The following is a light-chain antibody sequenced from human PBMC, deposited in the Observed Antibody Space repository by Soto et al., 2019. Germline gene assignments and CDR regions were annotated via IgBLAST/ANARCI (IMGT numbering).Light chain of an antibody. V-gene: IGKV1-39*01. CDR3: RQSYSTPFS. CDR1: QSISSY. J-gene: IGKJ3*01. Sequence: DIQMTQSPSSLSASVGDRVTIACRASQSISSYLNWYQQKPGKAPKLLIYAASSSQSGVPSRFSGSRSGTDFTLTISSLQPEDFATYFCRQSYSTPFSFGPGTKVDIK. CDR2: AAS.